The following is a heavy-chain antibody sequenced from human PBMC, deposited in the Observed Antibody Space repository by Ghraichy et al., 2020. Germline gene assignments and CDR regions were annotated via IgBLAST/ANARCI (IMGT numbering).Heavy chain of an antibody. CDR1: GYTLTELS. J-gene: IGHJ4*02. V-gene: IGHV1-24*01. D-gene: IGHD1-26*01. CDR2: FDPEDGET. CDR3: ATDLLSIVGATTMETDY. Sequence: ASVKVSCKVSGYTLTELSMHWVRQAPGKGLEWMGGFDPEDGETIYAQKFQGRVTMTEDTSTDTAYMELSSLRSEDTAVYYCATDLLSIVGATTMETDYWGQGTLVTVSS.